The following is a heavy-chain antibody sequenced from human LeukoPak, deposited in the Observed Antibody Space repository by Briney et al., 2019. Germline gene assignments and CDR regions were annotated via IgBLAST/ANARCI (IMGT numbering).Heavy chain of an antibody. D-gene: IGHD3-22*01. CDR3: ARTGDSSSQWYFDY. Sequence: GGSLRLSCAASGFTFSSYDMRWVRQATGKGLEWVSAIGTAGDTYYRGSVEGRFTTSRENAKNSLYLPMNSLRAGDTAVYYCARTGDSSSQWYFDYWGQETLVTVSS. J-gene: IGHJ4*02. CDR1: GFTFSSYD. CDR2: IGTAGDT. V-gene: IGHV3-13*01.